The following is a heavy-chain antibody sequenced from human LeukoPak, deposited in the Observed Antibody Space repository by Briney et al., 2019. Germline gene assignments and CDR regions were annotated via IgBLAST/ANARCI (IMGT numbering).Heavy chain of an antibody. CDR3: AKGGSGSYYEDWFDP. J-gene: IGHJ5*02. V-gene: IGHV3-30*18. CDR2: ISYDGSNK. D-gene: IGHD3-10*01. CDR1: GFTSSSYG. Sequence: GGSLRLSCAASGFTSSSYGMHWVRQAPGKGLEWVAVISYDGSNKYYADSVKGRFTISRDNSKNTLYLQMNSLRAEDTAVYYCAKGGSGSYYEDWFDPWGQGTLVTVSS.